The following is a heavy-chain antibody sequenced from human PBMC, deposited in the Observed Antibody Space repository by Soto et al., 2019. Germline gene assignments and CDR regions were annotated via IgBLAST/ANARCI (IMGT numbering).Heavy chain of an antibody. D-gene: IGHD6-13*01. J-gene: IGHJ4*02. Sequence: ASVKVSCKASGGTFSSYAISWVRQAPGQGLEWMGGIIPIFGTANYAQKFQGRVTITADESTSTAYMELSSLRSEDTAVYYCARVGQQLAFDYWGQGTLVPVSS. CDR2: IIPIFGTA. CDR3: ARVGQQLAFDY. V-gene: IGHV1-69*13. CDR1: GGTFSSYA.